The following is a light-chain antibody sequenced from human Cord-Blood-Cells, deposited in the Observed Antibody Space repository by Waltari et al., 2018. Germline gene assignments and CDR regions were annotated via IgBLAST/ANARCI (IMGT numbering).Light chain of an antibody. CDR1: QSVSSY. J-gene: IGKJ2*01. CDR2: DAS. V-gene: IGKV3-11*01. CDR3: QQRSNLLT. Sequence: ILLTQSPATLSLSPGERATLSCRASQSVSSYLDWYQQKPGQAPRLLIYDASSTASVIPGRCSSSGAATDFTITSSRLEPEDFAVYCCQQRSNLLTFGQGTKLEIK.